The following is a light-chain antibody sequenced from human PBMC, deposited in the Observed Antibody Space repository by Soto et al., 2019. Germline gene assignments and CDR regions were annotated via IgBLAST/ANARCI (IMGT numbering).Light chain of an antibody. CDR1: SSDIGNYDY. V-gene: IGLV2-14*03. CDR3: SSYTTAGVL. Sequence: QSALTQPASVSGSPGQSITISCTGNSSDIGNYDYVSWYQQHPGKAPKLMIYDVNHRPSGVSDRFSGSKSGNTASLTMSGLQTDDESYYYCSSYTTAGVLFGGGTKLTVL. CDR2: DVN. J-gene: IGLJ2*01.